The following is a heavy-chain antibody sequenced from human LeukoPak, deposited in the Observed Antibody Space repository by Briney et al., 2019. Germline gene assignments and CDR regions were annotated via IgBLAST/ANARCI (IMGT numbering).Heavy chain of an antibody. Sequence: PSETLSLTCNVSGGSITSYYWSWIRQPAGKGLEWIGRIYSSGSTNYNPSLKSRVTMSVDTSQNQFSLKLSSVTAADTAVYYCASYDGSRGGFAYWGQGTLVTVSS. D-gene: IGHD3-3*01. CDR1: GGSITSYY. CDR3: ASYDGSRGGFAY. J-gene: IGHJ4*02. V-gene: IGHV4-4*07. CDR2: IYSSGST.